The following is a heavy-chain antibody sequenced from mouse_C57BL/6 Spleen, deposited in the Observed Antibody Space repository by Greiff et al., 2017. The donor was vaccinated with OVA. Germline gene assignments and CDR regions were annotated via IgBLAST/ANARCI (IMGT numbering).Heavy chain of an antibody. V-gene: IGHV1-69*01. CDR3: ARRDYYGSSPYFDY. J-gene: IGHJ2*01. D-gene: IGHD1-1*01. CDR2: IDPSDSYT. Sequence: QVQLQQPGAELVMPGASVKLSCKASGYTFTSYWMHWVKQRPGQGLEWIGEIDPSDSYTNYNQKFKGKSTLTVDKSSSTAYMQLSSLTSEDSAVYYCARRDYYGSSPYFDYWGQGTTLTVSS. CDR1: GYTFTSYW.